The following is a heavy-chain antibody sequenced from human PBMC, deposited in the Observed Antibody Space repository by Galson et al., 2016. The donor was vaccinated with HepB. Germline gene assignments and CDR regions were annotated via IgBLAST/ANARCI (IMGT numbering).Heavy chain of an antibody. J-gene: IGHJ3*02. Sequence: SLRLSCAASGFSISIYSTNWVRQAPGKGLEWVSAIRGSGTGTSYTDSVKGRFTISRDNSKNTLYLQMNSLRAEDAAVYYCAKIRLVGYNSGWGGSFDIWGRGTMVTVSS. V-gene: IGHV3-23*01. CDR1: GFSISIYS. CDR2: IRGSGTGT. D-gene: IGHD6-19*01. CDR3: AKIRLVGYNSGWGGSFDI.